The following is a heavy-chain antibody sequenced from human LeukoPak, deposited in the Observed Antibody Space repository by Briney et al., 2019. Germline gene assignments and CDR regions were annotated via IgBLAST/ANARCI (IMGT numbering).Heavy chain of an antibody. J-gene: IGHJ6*03. D-gene: IGHD6-6*01. CDR2: IYYSGST. CDR1: GGSISSYY. Sequence: SETLSLTCTVSGGSISSYYWSWIRQPPGKGLEWIGYIYYSGSTNYNPSLKSRVTISVDTSKNQFSLKLSSVTAADTAVYYCARLGSSSGYYYYYMDVWGKGTTVTVSS. V-gene: IGHV4-59*08. CDR3: ARLGSSSGYYYYYMDV.